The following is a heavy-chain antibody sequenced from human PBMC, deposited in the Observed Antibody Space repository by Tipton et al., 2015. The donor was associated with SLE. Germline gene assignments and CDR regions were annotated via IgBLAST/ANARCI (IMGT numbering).Heavy chain of an antibody. CDR1: GYSFNAYV. CDR2: INGGNGKT. CDR3: ARQATSYECWSGHHAGAFDI. J-gene: IGHJ3*02. V-gene: IGHV1-3*01. D-gene: IGHD3-3*01. Sequence: QLVQSGAEVKKPGASVKVSCKASGYSFNAYVMHWVRQAPGQRPEWMGWINGGNGKTKYSQKFQDRVTITRDTSASTAFMEVSSLRSEDTAVYYCARQATSYECWSGHHAGAFDIWGPGTLVTVSS.